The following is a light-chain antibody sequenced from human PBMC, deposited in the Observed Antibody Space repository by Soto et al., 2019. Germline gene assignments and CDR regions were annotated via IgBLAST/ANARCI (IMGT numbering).Light chain of an antibody. Sequence: DIQMTQSPSTLSASVGDTVIITCRASQTINRWLAWYQQKSGKAPKVLIYMASNLERGAPSRFSGSGSGTEFTLTISNLQPDDFATYYCQQYLSYPWTFGQRTKVEIK. CDR1: QTINRW. CDR3: QQYLSYPWT. J-gene: IGKJ1*01. V-gene: IGKV1-5*03. CDR2: MAS.